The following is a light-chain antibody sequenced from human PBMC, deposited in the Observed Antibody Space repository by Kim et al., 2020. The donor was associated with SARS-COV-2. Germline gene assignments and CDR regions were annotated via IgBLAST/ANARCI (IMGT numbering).Light chain of an antibody. J-gene: IGKJ2*01. V-gene: IGKV1-8*01. CDR2: AAS. CDR1: QDISSY. CDR3: QQYHTNPAT. Sequence: SASTGDRVTVTCRASQDISSYLAWYQQTPGNAPKLVIYAASTLQSGVPSRFSGSGSGTYFTLTISCLQSEDFATYYCQQYHTNPATFGQGTKLEIK.